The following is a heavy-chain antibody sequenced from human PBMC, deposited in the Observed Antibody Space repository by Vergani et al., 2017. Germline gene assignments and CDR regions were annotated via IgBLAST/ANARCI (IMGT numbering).Heavy chain of an antibody. D-gene: IGHD6-19*01. CDR3: ARHSXVEWLVKLGWIDP. CDR1: GASIRSSNYY. V-gene: IGHV4-39*01. J-gene: IGHJ5*02. CDR2: IYYSRST. Sequence: QLQLQESGPGLVKPSATLPLTCSVSGASIRSSNYYWGWIRQPPGKGLEWIASIYYSRSTYYNPSLKRRVTISVDTSKNQFSLKLSSVTAADTAVYFCARHSXVEWLVKLGWIDPWGQGILVTVSS.